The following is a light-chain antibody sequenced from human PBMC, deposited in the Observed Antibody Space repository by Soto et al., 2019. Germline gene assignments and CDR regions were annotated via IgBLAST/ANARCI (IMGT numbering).Light chain of an antibody. CDR3: QTWDNDIQV. CDR2: FNSDGSH. CDR1: SGHSSYA. Sequence: QLVLTQSPSASASLGASVKLTCTLSSGHSSYAIAWHQQQPEKGPRYLMKFNSDGSHSKGDGIPDRFSGSSSGAERYLTISSLQSEDEADYYCQTWDNDIQVFGGGTKLTVL. V-gene: IGLV4-69*01. J-gene: IGLJ3*02.